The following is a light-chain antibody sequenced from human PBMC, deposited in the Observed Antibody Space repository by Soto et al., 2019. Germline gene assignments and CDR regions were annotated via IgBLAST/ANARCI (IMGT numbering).Light chain of an antibody. CDR1: QSFGSW. CDR3: QQRSNWLT. CDR2: DAS. V-gene: IGKV1-5*01. Sequence: DIQMTQSPSTLSASVGDRVTITCRASQSFGSWLAWYQQKPGKAPKLLIYDASNRATGIPARFSGSGSGTDFTLTISSLEPEDFAVYYCQQRSNWLTFGGGTKVEIK. J-gene: IGKJ4*01.